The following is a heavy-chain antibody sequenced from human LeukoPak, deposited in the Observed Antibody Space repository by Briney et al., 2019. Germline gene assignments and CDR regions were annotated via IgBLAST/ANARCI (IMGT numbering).Heavy chain of an antibody. D-gene: IGHD4-11*01. CDR2: ISNSAITI. J-gene: IGHJ4*02. CDR3: ASYTAIGY. V-gene: IGHV3-48*03. CDR1: GFTFSIYE. Sequence: GGSLRLSCVVSGFTFSIYEMNWVRQAPGKGLEWVSYISNSAITIDYADSVKGRFTISRNNAKNSLYLQMNSLRTEDTAVYYCASYTAIGYWGQGTLVTFST.